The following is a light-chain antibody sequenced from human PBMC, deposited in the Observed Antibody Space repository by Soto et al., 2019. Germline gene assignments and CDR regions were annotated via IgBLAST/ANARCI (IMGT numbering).Light chain of an antibody. CDR2: AAS. Sequence: DIQLTQAPSFLSASVGDRVTITCRASQGISSYLAWYQQKPGKAPNLLIYAASTLQSVFPARFSGSGSGTEFTLSISSLQPEDFATYYCQHLNSHPLTFGGGTKVEIK. CDR1: QGISSY. V-gene: IGKV1-9*01. J-gene: IGKJ4*01. CDR3: QHLNSHPLT.